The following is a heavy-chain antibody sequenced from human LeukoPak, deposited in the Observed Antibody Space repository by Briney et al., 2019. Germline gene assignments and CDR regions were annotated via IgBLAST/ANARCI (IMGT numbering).Heavy chain of an antibody. Sequence: SDTLSLTCTVSGPSFSDSTYYWAWIRQPPGKGLEWIGSIYFSETKYNPSLKSRITMSGDTSKHQFSLKLSSVTAADTAVYYCASPSKLVISRGGFDIWGQGTMVTVSA. J-gene: IGHJ3*02. V-gene: IGHV4-39*01. D-gene: IGHD3-22*01. CDR3: ASPSKLVISRGGFDI. CDR1: GPSFSDSTYY. CDR2: IYFSET.